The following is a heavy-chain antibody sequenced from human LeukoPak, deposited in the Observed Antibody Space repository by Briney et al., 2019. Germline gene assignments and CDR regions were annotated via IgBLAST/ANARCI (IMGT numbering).Heavy chain of an antibody. CDR1: GGSISSYY. Sequence: SETLSLTCTVSGGSISSYYWSWIRQPPGKGLEWIGYIYYSGSTNYNPSLKSRVTISVDTSKNQFSLKLSSVTAADTAVYYCARERINWNQLRWYFDLWGRGTLVTVSS. V-gene: IGHV4-59*01. CDR3: ARERINWNQLRWYFDL. CDR2: IYYSGST. J-gene: IGHJ2*01. D-gene: IGHD1-20*01.